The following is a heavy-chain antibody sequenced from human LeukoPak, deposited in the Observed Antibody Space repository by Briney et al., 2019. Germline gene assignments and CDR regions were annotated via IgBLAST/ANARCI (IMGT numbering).Heavy chain of an antibody. CDR1: GGSISSYY. D-gene: IGHD1-14*01. V-gene: IGHV4-59*01. CDR2: IYYSGST. CDR3: AREGVTTGITQRDAFDI. J-gene: IGHJ3*02. Sequence: PSETLSLTCTVSGGSISSYYWSWIRQPPGKGLEWIGYIYYSGSTNYNPSLKSRVTISVDTSKNQFSLKLSSVTAADTAVYYCAREGVTTGITQRDAFDIWGQGTMVTVSS.